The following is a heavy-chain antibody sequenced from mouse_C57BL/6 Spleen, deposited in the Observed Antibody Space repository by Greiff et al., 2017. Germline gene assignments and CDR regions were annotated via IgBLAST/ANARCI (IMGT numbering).Heavy chain of an antibody. Sequence: QVTLKECGPGILQPSQTLSLTCSFSGFSLSTFGMGVGWIRQPSGKGLEWLAHIWWDDDKYYNPALKSRLTISKDTSKNQVFLKIANVDTADTATYYCARIASIYGYDVTWFAYWGQGTLVTVSA. V-gene: IGHV8-8*01. CDR2: IWWDDDK. CDR1: GFSLSTFGMG. D-gene: IGHD2-2*01. J-gene: IGHJ3*01. CDR3: ARIASIYGYDVTWFAY.